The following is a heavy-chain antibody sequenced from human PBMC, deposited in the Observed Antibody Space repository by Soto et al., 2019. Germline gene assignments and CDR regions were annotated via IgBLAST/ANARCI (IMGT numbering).Heavy chain of an antibody. D-gene: IGHD3-16*01. CDR1: GGSISSGDYY. V-gene: IGHV4-30-4*02. J-gene: IGHJ5*02. Sequence: SETLSLTCTVSGGSISSGDYYWSWIRQPPGKGLEWIGYIYYSGSTYYNPSLKSRVTISVDTSKNQFSLNLSSVTAADTAVYYCAREGLGWFDPWGQGTLVTVSS. CDR2: IYYSGST. CDR3: AREGLGWFDP.